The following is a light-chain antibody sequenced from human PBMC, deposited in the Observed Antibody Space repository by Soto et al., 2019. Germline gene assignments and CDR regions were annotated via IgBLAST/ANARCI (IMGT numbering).Light chain of an antibody. CDR2: SDT. V-gene: IGLV3-21*01. J-gene: IGLJ2*01. CDR1: NIGSKG. CDR3: QVWDSGSAHVL. Sequence: SYELTQPPSVSVAPGETARNSCGGNNIGSKGVHWYQQKPGQAPVLVIYSDTDLPPVIPERFSGSNSANMATLTISRVEAGDEADYYCQVWDSGSAHVLFGGVTKLTVL.